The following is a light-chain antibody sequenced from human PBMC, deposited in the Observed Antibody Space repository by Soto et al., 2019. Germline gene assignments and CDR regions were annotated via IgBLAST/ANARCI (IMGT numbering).Light chain of an antibody. J-gene: IGLJ1*01. CDR3: VKWNDSLRVDV. CDR1: NSRSGSNY. CDR2: RND. V-gene: IGLV1-47*01. Sequence: QSVLPQPPSASGTPGQRVTISCSTTNSRSGSNYVYWYQQLPGAAPKLLIYRNDQRPSGVPDRFSASKSGTSASLAISGLRSEDEADYLCVKWNDSLRVDVFGSGTKLTVL.